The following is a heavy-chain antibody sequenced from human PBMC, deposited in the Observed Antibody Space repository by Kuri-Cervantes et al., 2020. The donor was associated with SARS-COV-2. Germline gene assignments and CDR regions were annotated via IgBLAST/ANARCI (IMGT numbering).Heavy chain of an antibody. J-gene: IGHJ4*02. CDR3: ARGPWMGTYYFDY. V-gene: IGHV1-69*05. D-gene: IGHD7-27*01. CDR2: IIPIFGTA. CDR1: GYTLTELS. Sequence: SVKVSCKVSGYTLTELSMHWVRQAPGQGLEWMGGIIPIFGTANYAQKFQGRVTITTDESTSTAYMELSSLRSEDTAVYYCARGPWMGTYYFDYWGQGTLVTDSS.